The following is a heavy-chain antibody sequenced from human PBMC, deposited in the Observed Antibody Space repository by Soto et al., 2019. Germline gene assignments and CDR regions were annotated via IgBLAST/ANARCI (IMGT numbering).Heavy chain of an antibody. CDR2: MSPKTGNT. D-gene: IGHD7-27*01. CDR1: GYTCTTYD. CDR3: ARGPPNWGFDL. V-gene: IGHV1-8*01. Sequence: QVQLVQSGAEVKKPGASVKVSCKASGYTCTTYDINWVRQATGQGLEWIGWMSPKTGNTGYAQNFQGRVTMTTNPSISTAYMELSSLTSEDTAVYYCARGPPNWGFDLWGQGTLVPVSS. J-gene: IGHJ4*02.